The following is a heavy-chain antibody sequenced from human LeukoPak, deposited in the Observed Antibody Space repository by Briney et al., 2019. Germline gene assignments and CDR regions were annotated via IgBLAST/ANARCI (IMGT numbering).Heavy chain of an antibody. CDR3: AREGESGSYHPS. Sequence: PGGSLRLSCAASGLTFSTYSTIWVRQAPGKGLGWLSYIRSDSSAIYYPASVKGRFVISRDNAKNSLYLQMNNLEDEETAMYYCAREGESGSYHPSWGQGTLVTVSS. CDR2: IRSDSSAI. CDR1: GLTFSTYS. D-gene: IGHD1-26*01. J-gene: IGHJ5*02. V-gene: IGHV3-48*02.